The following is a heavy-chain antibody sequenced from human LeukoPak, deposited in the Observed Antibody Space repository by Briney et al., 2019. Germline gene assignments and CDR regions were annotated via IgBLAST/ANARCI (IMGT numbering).Heavy chain of an antibody. J-gene: IGHJ3*02. Sequence: SETLSLTCTVSGDSISGGDYYWSWIRQPAGKGLEWIGRISSSGSTNYNPSLKSRVTISVDTSKNQFSLKLSSVTAADTAVYFCARGPYSYDGSGAFDIWGQGTMVTVSS. D-gene: IGHD3-22*01. V-gene: IGHV4-61*02. CDR1: GDSISGGDYY. CDR3: ARGPYSYDGSGAFDI. CDR2: ISSSGST.